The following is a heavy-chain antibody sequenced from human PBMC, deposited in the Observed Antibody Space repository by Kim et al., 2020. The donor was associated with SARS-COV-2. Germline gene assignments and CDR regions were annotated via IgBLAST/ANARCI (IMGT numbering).Heavy chain of an antibody. CDR2: NYYSGSS. V-gene: IGHV4-39*01. J-gene: IGHJ2*01. D-gene: IGHD7-27*01. CDR1: GGSISSRNYY. Sequence: SETLSLTCTVSGGSISSRNYYWGWIRQPPGKGLEWIGNNYYSGSSYYNPSLKSRVTISVDTSKNQFSLKLSTVTAADTAVYYCARQCAGDGHYWYFDLWGRGPLVTVSS. CDR3: ARQCAGDGHYWYFDL.